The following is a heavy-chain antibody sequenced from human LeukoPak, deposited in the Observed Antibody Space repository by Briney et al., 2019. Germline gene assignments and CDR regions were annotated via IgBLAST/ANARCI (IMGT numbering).Heavy chain of an antibody. D-gene: IGHD6-13*01. J-gene: IGHJ3*01. Sequence: SETLSLTCTVSGGSISSYYWSWVRQPPGKGLEWIGFVYYTGSTNYSPPLKSRVTISADTSKNQFSLKLRSVTAADTAVYYCARISSSNWYNERGAFDVWGQGTMVTVSS. V-gene: IGHV4-59*01. CDR2: VYYTGST. CDR3: ARISSSNWYNERGAFDV. CDR1: GGSISSYY.